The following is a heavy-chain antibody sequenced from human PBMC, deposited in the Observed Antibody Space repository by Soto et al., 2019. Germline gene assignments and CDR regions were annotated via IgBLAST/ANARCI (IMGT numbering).Heavy chain of an antibody. CDR1: GGSISSGDYY. CDR2: IYYSGST. CDR3: ARGFLHMGYSSSAGCWFDP. Sequence: TLSLTCTVSGGSISSGDYYWSWIRQPPGKGLEWIGYIYYSGSTYYNPSLKSRVTISVDTSKNQFSLKLSSVTVADTAVYYCARGFLHMGYSSSAGCWFDPWGQGTLVTVSS. J-gene: IGHJ5*02. D-gene: IGHD6-13*01. V-gene: IGHV4-30-4*01.